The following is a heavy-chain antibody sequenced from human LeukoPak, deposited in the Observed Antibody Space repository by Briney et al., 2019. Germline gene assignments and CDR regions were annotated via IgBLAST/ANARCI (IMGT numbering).Heavy chain of an antibody. CDR2: IYYSGST. CDR1: GGSISSYY. J-gene: IGHJ4*02. CDR3: ARGPYYYDSSGYLQYPSAVDY. D-gene: IGHD3-22*01. Sequence: SETLSLTCTVSGGSISSYYWSWIRQPPGKGLEWIGYIYYSGSTNYNPSLKSRVTISVDTSKNQFSLKLSSVTAADTAVYYCARGPYYYDSSGYLQYPSAVDYWGQGTLVTVSS. V-gene: IGHV4-59*12.